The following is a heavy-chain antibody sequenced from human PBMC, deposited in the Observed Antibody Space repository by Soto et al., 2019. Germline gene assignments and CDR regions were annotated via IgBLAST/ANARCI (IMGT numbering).Heavy chain of an antibody. J-gene: IGHJ6*02. Sequence: QVRLVESGGGVVQPGGSLRLSCAASGFDFYNYSMHWVRQAPGKGLEWVAIMSMDGTQKYYTDSVKGRFTSSRDNSKSRFVLQMSSLRPEDTAVYFCARDRVPYVYFYYGMDVWGQGTTVTVSS. V-gene: IGHV3-30-3*01. CDR3: ARDRVPYVYFYYGMDV. CDR2: MSMDGTQK. CDR1: GFDFYNYS. D-gene: IGHD3-10*02.